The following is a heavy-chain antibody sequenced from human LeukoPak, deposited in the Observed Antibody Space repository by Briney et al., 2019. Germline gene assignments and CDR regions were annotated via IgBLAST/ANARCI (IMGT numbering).Heavy chain of an antibody. V-gene: IGHV5-51*01. CDR2: IYPGDSDT. CDR1: GFTFTSYW. J-gene: IGHJ5*02. CDR3: ARREFKNWFDP. Sequence: GGSLRLSCAASGFTFTSYWIAWVRQMPGKGLEWMGIIYPGDSDTRYSPSFQGQVTISADKSISTAFLQWSSLKASDTAMYYCARREFKNWFDPWGQGTLVTVSS.